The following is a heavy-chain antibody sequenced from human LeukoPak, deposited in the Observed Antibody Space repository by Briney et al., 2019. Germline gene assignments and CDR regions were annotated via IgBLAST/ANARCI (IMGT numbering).Heavy chain of an antibody. J-gene: IGHJ4*02. CDR3: AKGYSSGWSERCLYY. CDR2: IYSGGST. V-gene: IGHV3-66*01. CDR1: GFTVSSNY. D-gene: IGHD6-19*01. Sequence: PGGSLRLSCAASGFTVSSNYMSWVRQAPGKGLEWVSVIYSGGSTYYADSVKGRFTISRDNSKNTLFLQMNSLRAEDTAVYYCAKGYSSGWSERCLYYRGQEALVTVSS.